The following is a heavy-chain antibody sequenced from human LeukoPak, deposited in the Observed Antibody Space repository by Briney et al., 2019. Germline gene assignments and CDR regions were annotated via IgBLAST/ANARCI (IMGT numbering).Heavy chain of an antibody. V-gene: IGHV3-23*01. CDR2: ITGNGGST. J-gene: IGHJ4*02. D-gene: IGHD6-13*01. CDR1: GFTFSNYA. CDR3: AKDKELTKSSSWYYYDS. Sequence: GGSLRLSCVASGFTFSNYAMNWVRQAPGEGPEGVSGITGNGGSTYYADSVKGRFTISRDNSKSTLYLQMDSLRAEDTAIYYCAKDKELTKSSSWYYYDSWGQGTLVTVSS.